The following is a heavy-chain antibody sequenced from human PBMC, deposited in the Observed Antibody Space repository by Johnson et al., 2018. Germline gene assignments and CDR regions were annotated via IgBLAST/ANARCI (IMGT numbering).Heavy chain of an antibody. J-gene: IGHJ3*02. CDR3: ATESAYCSGGSCYSDVFDM. V-gene: IGHV3-15*07. CDR1: GFTFTNAW. D-gene: IGHD2-15*01. CDR2: IKSKTLGGTT. Sequence: VQLVESGGGLVKPGGSXRLSCAASGFTFTNAWMSWVRQAPGKGLEWVGRIKSKTLGGTTDYAAPVKGRFTISRDDSKNTLYLQMNSLKSEDTAVYYCATESAYCSGGSCYSDVFDMWGQGTMVTVSS.